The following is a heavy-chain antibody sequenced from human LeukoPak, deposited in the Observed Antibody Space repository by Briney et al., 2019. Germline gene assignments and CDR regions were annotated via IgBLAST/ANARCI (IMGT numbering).Heavy chain of an antibody. J-gene: IGHJ4*02. CDR3: TRRLDD. CDR1: GFTFSSYW. CDR2: IKHDEGEK. V-gene: IGHV3-7*01. Sequence: GGSLRLSCAASGFTFSSYWMSWVRQAPGKGLEWVASIKHDEGEKNYLDSVKGRFTISRDNAQNSLYLQMNGLRVEDTAVYYCTRRLDDWGQGTLVTVSS. D-gene: IGHD3-16*01.